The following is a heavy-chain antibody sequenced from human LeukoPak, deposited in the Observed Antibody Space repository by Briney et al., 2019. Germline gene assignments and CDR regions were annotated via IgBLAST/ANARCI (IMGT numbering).Heavy chain of an antibody. V-gene: IGHV3-66*01. Sequence: GGSLRLSCAASGFTVSTNFLTWVRQAPEKGLERVSFIYSGGSTYYADSVKGRFTISRDNSKNTPYLQMNSLRAEDTAVYYCARYCSGGSCYDWGQGTLVTVSS. D-gene: IGHD2-15*01. CDR2: IYSGGST. J-gene: IGHJ4*02. CDR3: ARYCSGGSCYD. CDR1: GFTVSTNF.